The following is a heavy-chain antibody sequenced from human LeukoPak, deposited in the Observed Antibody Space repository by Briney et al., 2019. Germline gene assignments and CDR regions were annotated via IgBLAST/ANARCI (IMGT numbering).Heavy chain of an antibody. J-gene: IGHJ5*02. CDR1: GYTFTSYY. CDR2: INPSGGST. V-gene: IGHV1-46*01. D-gene: IGHD2-2*01. CDR3: ARAGGLVPARFDP. Sequence: GASVKVSCKASGYTFTSYYMHWVRQAPGQGLEWMGVINPSGGSTSYAQKFQGRVTMTRDTSTSAVYMELSSLRSEDTAVYYCARAGGLVPARFDPWGQGTLVTVSS.